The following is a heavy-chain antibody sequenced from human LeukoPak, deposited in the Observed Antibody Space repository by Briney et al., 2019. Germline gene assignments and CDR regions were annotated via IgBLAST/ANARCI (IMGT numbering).Heavy chain of an antibody. CDR3: ARGEFQLAVDY. CDR1: GGSISSGDYY. D-gene: IGHD6-13*01. J-gene: IGHJ4*02. V-gene: IGHV4-30-4*01. CDR2: IYYSGST. Sequence: SETLSLTCTVSGGSISSGDYYWSWIHQPPGKGLEWIGYIYYSGSTYYNPSLKSRVTISVDTSKNQFSLKLSSVTAADTAVYYCARGEFQLAVDYWGQGTLVTVSS.